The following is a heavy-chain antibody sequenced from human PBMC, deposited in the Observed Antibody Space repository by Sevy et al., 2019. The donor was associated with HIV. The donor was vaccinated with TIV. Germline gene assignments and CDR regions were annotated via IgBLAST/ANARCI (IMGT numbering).Heavy chain of an antibody. D-gene: IGHD2-21*02. CDR2: ISSSSSYI. CDR1: GFTFSSYS. J-gene: IGHJ3*02. V-gene: IGHV3-21*01. Sequence: GGSLILSCAASGFTFSSYSMNWVRHAPGKGLEWVSSISSSSSYIYYADSVKGRFTISRDNAKNSLYLQMNSLRAEDTAVYYCARVDPYCGGDCYPSGAFDIWGQGTMVTVSS. CDR3: ARVDPYCGGDCYPSGAFDI.